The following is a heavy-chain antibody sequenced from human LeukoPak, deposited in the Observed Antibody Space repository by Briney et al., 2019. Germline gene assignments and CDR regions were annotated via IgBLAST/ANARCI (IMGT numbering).Heavy chain of an antibody. CDR1: GDSVSSNSAA. D-gene: IGHD3-22*01. CDR2: TYQRSKWYN. CDR3: VASLYDSRGYLYFDH. V-gene: IGHV6-1*01. Sequence: SQTLSLTCAISGDSVSSNSAAWNWIRQSPSRGLEWLGRTYQRSKWYNNYAMSMRGRITFNPDTSKNHFSLQLNSVTPEDTAVYYCVASLYDSRGYLYFDHWGQGTLVTVSS. J-gene: IGHJ4*02.